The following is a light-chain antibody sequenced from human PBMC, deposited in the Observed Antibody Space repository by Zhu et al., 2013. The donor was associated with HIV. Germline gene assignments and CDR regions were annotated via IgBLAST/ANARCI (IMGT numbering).Light chain of an antibody. J-gene: IGLJ1*01. CDR1: SSNIGNNY. Sequence: QSVLTQPPSVSAAPGQKVTISCSGSSSNIGNNYVSWYHHLPGTAPKLLIYDNNKRPSGIPDRFSGSKSGTSATLGITGLRAEDEADYFCASWDDSLRGLVFGPGTKVTVL. CDR3: ASWDDSLRGLV. V-gene: IGLV1-51*01. CDR2: DNN.